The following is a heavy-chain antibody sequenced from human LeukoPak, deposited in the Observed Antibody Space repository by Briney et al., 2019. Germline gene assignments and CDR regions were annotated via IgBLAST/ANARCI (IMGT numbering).Heavy chain of an antibody. Sequence: ASVKVSCKASGGTFSSYAISWVRQAPGQGLEWMGRIIPILGIANYAQKFQGRVTITADKSTSTAYMELSSLRSEDTAVYYCARGPPCSGSYAGDIWGQGTMVTVSS. V-gene: IGHV1-69*04. J-gene: IGHJ3*02. CDR3: ARGPPCSGSYAGDI. CDR2: IIPILGIA. D-gene: IGHD1-26*01. CDR1: GGTFSSYA.